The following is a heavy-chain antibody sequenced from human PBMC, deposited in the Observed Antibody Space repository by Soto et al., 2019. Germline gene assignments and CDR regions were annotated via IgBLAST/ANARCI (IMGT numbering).Heavy chain of an antibody. D-gene: IGHD5-12*01. CDR3: ARHGYSGTSGYFDY. CDR1: GGSVSSYY. Sequence: SETLSLTCTVSGGSVSSYYWSWIRQPPGKGLEWIGYMYVSGVTNYNPSLKSRVTTSVDTSNNQFSLKLSSVTAADTAVFYCARHGYSGTSGYFDYWGQGTLVTVS. J-gene: IGHJ4*02. V-gene: IGHV4-59*08. CDR2: MYVSGVT.